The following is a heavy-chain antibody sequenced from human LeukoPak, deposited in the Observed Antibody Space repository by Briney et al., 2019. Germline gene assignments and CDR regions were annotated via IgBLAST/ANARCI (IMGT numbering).Heavy chain of an antibody. CDR1: GFTFSSYA. Sequence: GGSLRLSCAASGFTFSSYAMSWVRQAPGKGLEWVSAIIGSGGSTYYADSVKGRFTISRDNSKNTLYLQMNSLRAEDTAVYYCAKGTSLSSSWYYYYYMDVWGKGTTVTVYS. V-gene: IGHV3-23*01. CDR2: IIGSGGST. D-gene: IGHD6-13*01. CDR3: AKGTSLSSSWYYYYYMDV. J-gene: IGHJ6*03.